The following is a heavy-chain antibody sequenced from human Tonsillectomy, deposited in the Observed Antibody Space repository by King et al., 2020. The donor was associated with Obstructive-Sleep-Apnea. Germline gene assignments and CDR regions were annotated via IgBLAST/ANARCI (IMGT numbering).Heavy chain of an antibody. CDR2: IYYTGTT. Sequence: LQLQESGPGLVKPSETLSLTCTVSGASISNSRYSWGWIRQPPGKGLECIGTIYYTGTTYSNPSLKSRVTISVDKSKNQFSLKLSSVTAADTAVYYCARGIAGYNAAYFDYWGQGTLATVSS. D-gene: IGHD5-24*01. J-gene: IGHJ4*02. CDR3: ARGIAGYNAAYFDY. V-gene: IGHV4-39*07. CDR1: GASISNSRYS.